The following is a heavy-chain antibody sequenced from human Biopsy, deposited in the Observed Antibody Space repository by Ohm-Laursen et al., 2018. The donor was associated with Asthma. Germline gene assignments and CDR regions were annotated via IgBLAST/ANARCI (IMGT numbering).Heavy chain of an antibody. Sequence: SSVKVSCKASRGTFSSDAISWVRQAPGQGLEWMGGIMPIFGTPNYAQKFQHRLTITADDSTTTVYMELSSLKLEDTAVYFCARSYCGGDCYSPFDYWGQGSLVTVSS. CDR1: RGTFSSDA. J-gene: IGHJ4*02. CDR3: ARSYCGGDCYSPFDY. D-gene: IGHD2-21*01. V-gene: IGHV1-69*01. CDR2: IMPIFGTP.